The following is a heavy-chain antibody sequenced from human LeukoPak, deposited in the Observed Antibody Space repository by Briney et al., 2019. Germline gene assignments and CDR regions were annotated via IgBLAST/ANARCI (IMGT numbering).Heavy chain of an antibody. D-gene: IGHD5-24*01. CDR2: IIPIFGIA. CDR3: AGVRDGNCFDP. Sequence: GSSVKVSCKASGGTFSSYAISWVRQAPGQGLEWMGRIIPIFGIANYAQKFQGRVTITADKSTSTACMELSSLRSEDTAVYYCAGVRDGNCFDPWGQVTLVTVSS. J-gene: IGHJ5*02. V-gene: IGHV1-69*04. CDR1: GGTFSSYA.